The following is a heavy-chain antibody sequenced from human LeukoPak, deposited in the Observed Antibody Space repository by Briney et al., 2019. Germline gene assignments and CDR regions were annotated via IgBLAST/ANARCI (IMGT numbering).Heavy chain of an antibody. V-gene: IGHV4-59*01. Sequence: SETLSLTCTVSDGSINIYYWSWIRQAPGKGLEWIGYIYNSGSTNYNPSLRRRVTISMDTSKIRFSLRLTSVTAADTAMYYCARGYNYGAHYWFDYWGQGTLVTVSS. CDR2: IYNSGST. CDR3: ARGYNYGAHYWFDY. D-gene: IGHD5-18*01. CDR1: DGSINIYY. J-gene: IGHJ4*02.